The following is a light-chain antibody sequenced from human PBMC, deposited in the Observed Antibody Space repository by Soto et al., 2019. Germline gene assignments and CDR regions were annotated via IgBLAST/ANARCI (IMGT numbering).Light chain of an antibody. V-gene: IGLV1-40*01. CDR3: QSFDTRLSGYV. Sequence: QSVLTQPPSVSGAPGQRVTISCTGSSSNIGAGYDVHWYQQLPGTAPKLLIYGNTNRPSGVPDRFSGSNSGTSASLAITGLRPEDESDYYCQSFDTRLSGYVFATGTKVTVL. CDR1: SSNIGAGYD. J-gene: IGLJ1*01. CDR2: GNT.